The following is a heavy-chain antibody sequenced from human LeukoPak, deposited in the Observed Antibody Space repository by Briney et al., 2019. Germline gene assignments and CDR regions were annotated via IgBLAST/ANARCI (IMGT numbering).Heavy chain of an antibody. V-gene: IGHV3-20*04. CDR2: INWNGGST. CDR3: AKSTSSWYPGGFDY. CDR1: GFTFDDYG. J-gene: IGHJ4*02. Sequence: PGGSLRLSCAASGFTFDDYGMSWVRQAPGKGLEWVSGINWNGGSTGYADSVKGRFTISRENAKNSLYLQMNSLRAEDTAVYYCAKSTSSWYPGGFDYWGQGTLVTVSS. D-gene: IGHD6-13*01.